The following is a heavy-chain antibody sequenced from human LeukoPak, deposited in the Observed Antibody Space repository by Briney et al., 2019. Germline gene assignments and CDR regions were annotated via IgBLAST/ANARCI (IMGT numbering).Heavy chain of an antibody. V-gene: IGHV3-21*01. D-gene: IGHD3-22*01. Sequence: AGGSLRLSCTASGFTFSSYSLNWVRQAPGKGLEWVSSVSTGSNYIYYADSVKGRFTISRDNDKNSLYLQMNSLRVEDTAVYYCARSMIVVVIGAFDIWGQGTMVTVSS. CDR1: GFTFSSYS. CDR2: VSTGSNYI. J-gene: IGHJ3*02. CDR3: ARSMIVVVIGAFDI.